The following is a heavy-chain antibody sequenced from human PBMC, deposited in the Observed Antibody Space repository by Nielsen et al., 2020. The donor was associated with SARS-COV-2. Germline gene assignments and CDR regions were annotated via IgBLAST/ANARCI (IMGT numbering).Heavy chain of an antibody. D-gene: IGHD6-13*01. CDR3: ARGGRWYGGDYYGMDV. J-gene: IGHJ6*02. Sequence: SETLSLTCTVSGCSISSYYWSWIRQPPGKGLEWIGYIYYSGSTNYNPSLKSRVTISVDTSKNQFSLKLSSVTAADTAVYYCARGGRWYGGDYYGMDVWGQGTTVTVSS. V-gene: IGHV4-59*01. CDR2: IYYSGST. CDR1: GCSISSYY.